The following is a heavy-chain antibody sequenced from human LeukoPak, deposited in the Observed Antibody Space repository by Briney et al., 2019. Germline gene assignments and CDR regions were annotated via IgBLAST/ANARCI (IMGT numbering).Heavy chain of an antibody. J-gene: IGHJ4*02. CDR2: IYYSGST. Sequence: PSETLSLTCTVSGGSISSSSYYWGWLRQPPGKGLEWIGSIYYSGSTYYNPSLKSRVTISVDTSKNQFSLKLSSVTAADTAVYYCARHSGMTGYDYVWGSYRFRGFDYWGQGTLVTVSS. V-gene: IGHV4-39*01. CDR1: GGSISSSSYY. D-gene: IGHD3-16*02. CDR3: ARHSGMTGYDYVWGSYRFRGFDY.